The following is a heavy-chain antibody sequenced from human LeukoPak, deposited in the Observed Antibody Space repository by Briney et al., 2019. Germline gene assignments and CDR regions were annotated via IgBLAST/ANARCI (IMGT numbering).Heavy chain of an antibody. CDR3: SRGTSAGGPISPFDF. CDR1: GFTVSLYY. Sequence: GGSLRLSCAASGFTVSLYYMTWVRQAPGKGLERVSVIYSGGPTYYADSVKGRFSISRDNAKNTVYLQMTSLWAEDTGIYYCSRGTSAGGPISPFDFWGQGTVVTVSS. D-gene: IGHD6-13*01. CDR2: IYSGGPT. V-gene: IGHV3-53*01. J-gene: IGHJ4*02.